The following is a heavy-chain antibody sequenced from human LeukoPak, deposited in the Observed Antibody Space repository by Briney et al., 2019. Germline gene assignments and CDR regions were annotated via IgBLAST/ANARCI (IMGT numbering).Heavy chain of an antibody. J-gene: IGHJ5*02. Sequence: VSVKVSCRASGYGFTDFYIHWVRQAPGQGLEWMGWISPESGVTDYAQNFLGRVTLTRDTSISTAYMEINSLTSDDTAVYFCARGGCNTGTCYSSWLDPWGQGTLVTVSS. CDR2: ISPESGVT. CDR1: GYGFTDFY. D-gene: IGHD2-21*02. V-gene: IGHV1-2*02. CDR3: ARGGCNTGTCYSSWLDP.